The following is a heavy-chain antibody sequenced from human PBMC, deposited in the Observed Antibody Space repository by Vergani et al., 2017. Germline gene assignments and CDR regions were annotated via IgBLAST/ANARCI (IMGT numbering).Heavy chain of an antibody. CDR1: GGTFCSYA. Sequence: QVQLVQSGAEVKKPGSSVKVSCKASGGTFCSYAISWVRQAPGQGLEGMGGIIPIFGTANYAQKFKGRVTITADEATSTAYMELSSLRSEDTAVYYCATADVDYYDSSGYYYGNFDYWGQGTLVTVSS. V-gene: IGHV1-69*01. CDR2: IIPIFGTA. J-gene: IGHJ4*02. D-gene: IGHD3-22*01. CDR3: ATADVDYYDSSGYYYGNFDY.